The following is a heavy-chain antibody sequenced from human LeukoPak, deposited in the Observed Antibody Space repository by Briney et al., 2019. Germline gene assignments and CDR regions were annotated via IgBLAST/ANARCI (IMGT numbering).Heavy chain of an antibody. V-gene: IGHV3-53*01. CDR1: GFIFRSNY. Sequence: GGSLRLSCAASGFIFRSNYISWVRQAPGKGLEWVSMIYSDGSIFHADSVKGRFTMSRDNSRNTLDLQMNSLRVEDTAVYFCARDRRRLRGMNGDGDAFDIWGQGTMVTVSS. CDR2: IYSDGSI. CDR3: ARDRRRLRGMNGDGDAFDI. D-gene: IGHD1-1*01. J-gene: IGHJ3*02.